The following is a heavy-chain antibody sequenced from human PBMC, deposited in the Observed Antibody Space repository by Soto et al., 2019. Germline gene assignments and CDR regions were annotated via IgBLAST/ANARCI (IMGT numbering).Heavy chain of an antibody. CDR3: ARSRNRWYYYYMDV. J-gene: IGHJ6*03. CDR2: IYHSGST. V-gene: IGHV4-4*02. Sequence: SETLSLTCAVSSGSIISSNWWSWVRQPPGKGLEWIGEIYHSGSTNYNPSLKSRVTISVDKSKNQFSLKLSSVTAADTAVYYCARSRNRWYYYYMDVWGKGTTVTVSS. D-gene: IGHD1-1*01. CDR1: SGSIISSNW.